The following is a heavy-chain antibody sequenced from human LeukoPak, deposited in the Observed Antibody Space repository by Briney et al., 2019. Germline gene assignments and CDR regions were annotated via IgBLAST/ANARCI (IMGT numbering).Heavy chain of an antibody. CDR2: ISYDGSNK. J-gene: IGHJ6*03. D-gene: IGHD6-13*01. CDR3: ARDRVYSYYYMDV. Sequence: GGSLRLSCAASGFTLSSYGMHWVRQAPGKGLEWVAVISYDGSNKYYADSVKGRFTISRDNSKNTLYLQMNSLRAEDTAVYYCARDRVYSYYYMDVWGKGTTATISS. V-gene: IGHV3-30*03. CDR1: GFTLSSYG.